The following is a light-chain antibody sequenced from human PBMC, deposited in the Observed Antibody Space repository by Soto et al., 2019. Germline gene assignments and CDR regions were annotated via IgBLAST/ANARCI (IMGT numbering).Light chain of an antibody. J-gene: IGLJ3*02. CDR1: SSNIGAGYD. CDR3: QSYDSSLSGWV. CDR2: GNS. V-gene: IGLV1-40*01. Sequence: SVLTQPPSVSGAPGQGVTISCPGSSSNIGAGYDVHWYQQLPGTAPKILIYGNSNRPSGVPDRFSGSKSGTSASLAITGLQAEDEADYYCQSYDSSLSGWVFGGGTKLTVL.